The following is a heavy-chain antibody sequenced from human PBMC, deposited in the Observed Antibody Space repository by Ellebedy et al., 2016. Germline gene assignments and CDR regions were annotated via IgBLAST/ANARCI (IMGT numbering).Heavy chain of an antibody. V-gene: IGHV5-10-1*01. CDR2: IDPSDSST. D-gene: IGHD1-1*01. Sequence: GESLKISCQGSGYSFSSYWITWVRQMPGKGLEWMGKIDPSDSSTNYSPSFQGHVTMSADKSIRTAYLQWSSLKASDTAMYYCARLKHRYNWNPVDLWGQGTLVSVSS. CDR1: GYSFSSYW. J-gene: IGHJ4*02. CDR3: ARLKHRYNWNPVDL.